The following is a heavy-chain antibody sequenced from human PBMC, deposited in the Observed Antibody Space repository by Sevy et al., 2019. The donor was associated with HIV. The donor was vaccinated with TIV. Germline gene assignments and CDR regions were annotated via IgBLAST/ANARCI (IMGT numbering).Heavy chain of an antibody. Sequence: GGSLRLSCAASGFTFDDYAMHWVRQAPGKGLEWVSGISWNSGSIGYASSVKGRFTISRDNAKNSLYLQMNSLRAEDTALYYCAKGGLGYDFLTGYYGACDYWGQGTLVTVSS. CDR2: ISWNSGSI. CDR3: AKGGLGYDFLTGYYGACDY. D-gene: IGHD3-9*01. V-gene: IGHV3-9*01. J-gene: IGHJ4*02. CDR1: GFTFDDYA.